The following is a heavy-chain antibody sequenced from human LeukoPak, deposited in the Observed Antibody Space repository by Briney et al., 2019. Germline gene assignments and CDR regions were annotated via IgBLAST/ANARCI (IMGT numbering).Heavy chain of an antibody. V-gene: IGHV3-21*01. CDR3: ARVLSDRSGSYPDY. CDR1: GFTFSSYS. J-gene: IGHJ4*02. D-gene: IGHD1-26*01. CDR2: ISSSSSYI. Sequence: GGSLRLSCAASGFTFSSYSMNWVRQAPGKGLEWVSSISSSSSYIYYADSVKGRFTIPRDNAKNSLYLQMNSLRAEDTAVYYCARVLSDRSGSYPDYWGQGTLVTVSS.